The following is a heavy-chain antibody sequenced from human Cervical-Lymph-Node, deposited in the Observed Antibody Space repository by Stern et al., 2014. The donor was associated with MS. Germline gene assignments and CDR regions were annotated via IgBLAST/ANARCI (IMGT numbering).Heavy chain of an antibody. J-gene: IGHJ6*02. D-gene: IGHD3-3*01. Sequence: DQLVESGGGVVQPGGSLRLSCAASGFTFSNLAIHWVRQAPGKGLEWVALIGDDGINKYYADSVKGRFTTSRDNSKNTHYLQMNSLRAEDTAVYYCARDTRAWSGFVYYYYGMDVWGQGTTVTVSS. CDR2: IGDDGINK. CDR1: GFTFSNLA. CDR3: ARDTRAWSGFVYYYYGMDV. V-gene: IGHV3-33*01.